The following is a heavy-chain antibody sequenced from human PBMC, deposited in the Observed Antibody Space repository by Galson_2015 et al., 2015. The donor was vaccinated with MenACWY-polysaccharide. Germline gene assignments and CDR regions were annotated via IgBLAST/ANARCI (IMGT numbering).Heavy chain of an antibody. D-gene: IGHD4-17*01. V-gene: IGHV4-31*11. Sequence: AVSGASISSGSHYWSWFRQYPGKNLEWIAYIYYNGRSNYNPSLRSRVSISMDMSKNQFSLNLGSVTAADTAVYFCAGIPATETSYGWFDPWGQGTLVTVSS. CDR1: GASISSGSHY. CDR2: IYYNGRS. J-gene: IGHJ5*02. CDR3: AGIPATETSYGWFDP.